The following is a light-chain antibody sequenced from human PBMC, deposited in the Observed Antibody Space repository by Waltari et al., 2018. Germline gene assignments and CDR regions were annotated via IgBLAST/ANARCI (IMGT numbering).Light chain of an antibody. J-gene: IGKJ4*01. CDR1: RGISRY. V-gene: IGKV1-9*01. CDR2: LAS. CDR3: QQFNSYPRLT. Sequence: DIQLTQSPSLLPSSVGERVTITCRASRGISRYIAWYQQTPGQDPKLLISLASTLQSGVPSRFSGSGSGTEFSLTISTLRPEDFATYYCQQFNSYPRLTFGGGTKVEMK.